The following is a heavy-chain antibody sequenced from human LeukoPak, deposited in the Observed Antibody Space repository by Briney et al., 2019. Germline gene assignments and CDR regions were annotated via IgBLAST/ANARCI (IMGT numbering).Heavy chain of an antibody. D-gene: IGHD2-21*02. V-gene: IGHV3-30*18. J-gene: IGHJ4*02. CDR1: GFTFSSYG. CDR3: AKDLERHIVVVTASAVDY. CDR2: ISYDGSNK. Sequence: GGSLRLSCAASGFTFSSYGMHWVRQAPSKGLEWVAVISYDGSNKYYADSVKGRFTISRDNSKNTLYLQMNSLRAGDTAVYYCAKDLERHIVVVTASAVDYWGQGTLVTVSS.